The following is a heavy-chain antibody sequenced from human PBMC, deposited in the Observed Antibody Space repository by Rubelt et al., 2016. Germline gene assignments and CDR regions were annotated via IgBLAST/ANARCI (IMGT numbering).Heavy chain of an antibody. CDR1: GYTFTSYD. D-gene: IGHD3-3*01. Sequence: QVQLVQSGAEVKKPGASVKVSCKASGYTFTSYDINWVRQATGQGLEWMGWMNPNSGNTGYAQKFQGRVTMTRNTSISTAYMELGSLRSEYTAVYYCARLSITIFGVIVYYYGMDVWGQGTTVTVSS. J-gene: IGHJ6*02. CDR2: MNPNSGNT. V-gene: IGHV1-8*01. CDR3: ARLSITIFGVIVYYYGMDV.